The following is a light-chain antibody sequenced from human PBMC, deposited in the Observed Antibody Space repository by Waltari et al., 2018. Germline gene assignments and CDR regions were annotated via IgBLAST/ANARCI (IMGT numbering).Light chain of an antibody. CDR3: QQYGSLLLT. CDR2: DAS. Sequence: DIQMTQSPSSLSASVGDRVTLTCQASQDISNYLNWYQQKPGKAPELLIYDASNLETGVPSRFSGSGSGTDFTFTISSLQPEDFATYFGQQYGSLLLTFGGGTKVEIK. V-gene: IGKV1-33*01. CDR1: QDISNY. J-gene: IGKJ4*01.